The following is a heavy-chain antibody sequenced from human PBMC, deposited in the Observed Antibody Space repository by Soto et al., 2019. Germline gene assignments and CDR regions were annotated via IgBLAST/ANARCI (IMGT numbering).Heavy chain of an antibody. D-gene: IGHD3-10*01. CDR1: GYTXNELS. Sequence: GXSXKVSFKVSGYTXNELSIDLVRQAPGEGLEWIGGFDLENGETIYAQRFQGRVTMTEESYADTPYMEPSSMRSEDTAVYYCAIEVRRSNQFDHWGQGTMVTVSS. J-gene: IGHJ4*02. CDR3: AIEVRRSNQFDH. V-gene: IGHV1-24*01. CDR2: FDLENGET.